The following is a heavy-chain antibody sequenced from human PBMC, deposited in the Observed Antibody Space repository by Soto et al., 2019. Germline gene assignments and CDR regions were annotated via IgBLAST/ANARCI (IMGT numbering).Heavy chain of an antibody. CDR2: ISGGSSFI. J-gene: IGHJ6*02. CDR1: GFTFSSYS. Sequence: EVQLVESGGGLVKPGGSLRLSCAASGFTFSSYSMNWVRQAPGKGLEWVSSISGGSSFIYYADSVKGRFTISRDNAKNALYLQMNSLRAEDTALYYWARGKGMDVWGQGTTVTVSS. CDR3: ARGKGMDV. V-gene: IGHV3-21*01.